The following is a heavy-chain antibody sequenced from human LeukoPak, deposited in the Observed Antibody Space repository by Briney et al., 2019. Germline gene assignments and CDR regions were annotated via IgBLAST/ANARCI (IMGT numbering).Heavy chain of an antibody. CDR2: ISASGSST. V-gene: IGHV3-23*01. CDR1: GFTFSTYA. D-gene: IGHD7-27*01. J-gene: IGHJ4*02. CDR3: AKDPITGDYFFDY. Sequence: GGSLRLSCAASGFTFSTYAMSWVRQAPGKGLEWVSAISASGSSTYSADSVKGRFTISRDNSKNTLYLQMNSLRAEDTAVYYCAKDPITGDYFFDYWGQGTLVTVSS.